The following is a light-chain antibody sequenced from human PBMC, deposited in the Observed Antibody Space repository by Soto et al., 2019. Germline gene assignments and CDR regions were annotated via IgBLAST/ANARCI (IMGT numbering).Light chain of an antibody. V-gene: IGKV3-20*01. CDR1: QSVSSSY. J-gene: IGKJ4*01. CDR3: QQYGRSPLT. Sequence: EIVLTQSPGTLSLSPGERATLSCRASQSVSSSYLAWYQQKPGQAPRLLIYGASSRATGIPDRFSGSGSGTDFTLTISRLEAEDFAVYYCQQYGRSPLTFGGGTKVESK. CDR2: GAS.